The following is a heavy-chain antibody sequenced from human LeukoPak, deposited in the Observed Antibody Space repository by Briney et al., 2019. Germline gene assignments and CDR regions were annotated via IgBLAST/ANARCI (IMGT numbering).Heavy chain of an antibody. Sequence: GASVKVSCKASGYTFTGYYMHWVRQAPGQGLEWMGWINPNSGGTNYAQKFQGRVTMTRDTSISTAYMEPSRLRSDDTAVYYCASLFTSSHDFWSGYSLDAFDIWGQGTMVTVSS. CDR3: ASLFTSSHDFWSGYSLDAFDI. CDR1: GYTFTGYY. CDR2: INPNSGGT. D-gene: IGHD3-3*01. J-gene: IGHJ3*02. V-gene: IGHV1-2*02.